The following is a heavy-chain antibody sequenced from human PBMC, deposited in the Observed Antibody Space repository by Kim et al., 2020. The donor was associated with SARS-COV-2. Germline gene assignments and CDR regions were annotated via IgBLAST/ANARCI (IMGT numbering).Heavy chain of an antibody. CDR3: ARESSLRFGRFGY. Sequence: GGSLRLSCAASGFTFSSYDMHWVRQATGKGLEWVSAIGSAGDTYYPGAVKGRLTIYRENAKNALYLQMNSLRAGDTAVYYCARESSLRFGRFGYWGQGTLGNGSP. CDR2: IGSAGDT. V-gene: IGHV3-13*04. D-gene: IGHD3-10*01. CDR1: GFTFSSYD. J-gene: IGHJ4*02.